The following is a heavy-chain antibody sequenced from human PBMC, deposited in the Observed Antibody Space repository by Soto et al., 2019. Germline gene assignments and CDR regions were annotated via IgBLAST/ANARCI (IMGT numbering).Heavy chain of an antibody. CDR2: ISGYNGDT. CDR3: SKTGQPPYYYYGLDV. J-gene: IGHJ6*02. D-gene: IGHD7-27*01. V-gene: IGHV1-18*01. CDR1: GYTFTRYG. Sequence: QGHLVQSVAEVKKPGASVKVSCKASGYTFTRYGISWVRQAPGHGLEWMGWISGYNGDTNYAQNLQGRFTMTIDTSTTTAYMELTSLTSDDSACYYCSKTGQPPYYYYGLDVCGQGTTVTVSS.